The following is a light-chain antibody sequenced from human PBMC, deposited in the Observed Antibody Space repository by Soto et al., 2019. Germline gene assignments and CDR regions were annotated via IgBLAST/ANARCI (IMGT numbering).Light chain of an antibody. J-gene: IGKJ5*01. CDR1: HSVSSY. Sequence: SPATVSLYKGERATLSCRASHSVSSYLALYQQKPGQAPRLLIYDASNRATGIPARFSGSGSGTDFTLTISSLEPEDFAVYYCQQRSNWRITFGQGTRLEIK. V-gene: IGKV3-11*01. CDR3: QQRSNWRIT. CDR2: DAS.